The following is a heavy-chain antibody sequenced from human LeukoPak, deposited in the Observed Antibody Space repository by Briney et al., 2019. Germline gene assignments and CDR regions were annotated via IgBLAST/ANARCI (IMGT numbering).Heavy chain of an antibody. CDR3: ARAPRHIVVVTAISWFDP. V-gene: IGHV5-10-1*01. CDR1: GYSFTSYW. Sequence: GESLKISCKGSGYSFTSYWISWVRQMPGKGLEWMGRIDPSDSYTNYSPSFQGHVTISADKSISTAYLQWSSLKASDTAMYYCARAPRHIVVVTAISWFDPWGQGTLVTVSS. D-gene: IGHD2-21*02. CDR2: IDPSDSYT. J-gene: IGHJ5*02.